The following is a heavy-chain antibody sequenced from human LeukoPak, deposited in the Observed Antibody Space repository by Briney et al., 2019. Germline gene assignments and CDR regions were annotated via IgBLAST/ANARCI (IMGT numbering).Heavy chain of an antibody. V-gene: IGHV4-39*07. D-gene: IGHD1-26*01. CDR2: IYYSGST. J-gene: IGHJ4*02. CDR3: ASYSGSYWGFDY. Sequence: SETLSLTCTVSGGSISSSSYYWGCIRQPPGKGLEWIGSIYYSGSTNYNPSLKSRVTISVDTPKNQFSLKLSSVTAADTAVYYCASYSGSYWGFDYWGQGTLVTVSS. CDR1: GGSISSSSYY.